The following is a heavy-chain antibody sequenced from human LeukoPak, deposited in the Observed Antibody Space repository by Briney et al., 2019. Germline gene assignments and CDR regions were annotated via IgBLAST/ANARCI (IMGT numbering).Heavy chain of an antibody. V-gene: IGHV3-30-3*01. CDR1: GFTFSNYA. Sequence: GGSLRLSCATSGFTFSNYAMHWVRQAPGKGLEWVAVISYEGSNKYYADSVKGRFTISRDNSKNTLYLQMNSLRAEDTAVYYCARDQPGDYVWGSYRYLFDYWGQGTLVTVSS. CDR2: ISYEGSNK. D-gene: IGHD3-16*02. CDR3: ARDQPGDYVWGSYRYLFDY. J-gene: IGHJ4*02.